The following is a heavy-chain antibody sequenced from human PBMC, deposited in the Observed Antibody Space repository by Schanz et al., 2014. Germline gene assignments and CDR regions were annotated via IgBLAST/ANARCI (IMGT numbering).Heavy chain of an antibody. Sequence: QVQLVESGGGVVQPGRSLRLSCATSGLNFDYYGMNWVRQAPGKGLEWVANIGYDGSEKYYVDSVKGRFTISRDNSKNTLYLQINSLRAEDTAVYYCASGGYCTNGVCNGGRNWFDPWGQGTLVTV. D-gene: IGHD2-8*01. V-gene: IGHV3-33*01. CDR3: ASGGYCTNGVCNGGRNWFDP. CDR2: IGYDGSEK. J-gene: IGHJ5*02. CDR1: GLNFDYYG.